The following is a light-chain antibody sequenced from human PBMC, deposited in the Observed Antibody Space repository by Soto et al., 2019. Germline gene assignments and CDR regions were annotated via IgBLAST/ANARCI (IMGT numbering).Light chain of an antibody. CDR1: QSVSSY. Sequence: EIVLTQSPATLSLSPGERATLSCRASQSVSSYLAWYQQKPGQAPRLLIYDASNRATGIPARFSGSGSGTDFTLTISSLEPDDFAVYYCQQRSNLLTFGGGNKVAIK. CDR3: QQRSNLLT. CDR2: DAS. V-gene: IGKV3-11*01. J-gene: IGKJ4*01.